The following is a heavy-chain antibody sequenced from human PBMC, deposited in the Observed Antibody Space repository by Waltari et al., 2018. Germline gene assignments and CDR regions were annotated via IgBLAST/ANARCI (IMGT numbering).Heavy chain of an antibody. J-gene: IGHJ6*02. Sequence: QVQLQESGPGLVKHSETLSLTCAVSGYSISSGYSWGWIRQPPGKGLEWIGSIYHSGSTYYNPSLKSRVTISVDTSKNQFSLKLSSVTAADTAVYYCARDRKYYYYGMDVWGQGTTVTVSS. CDR1: GYSISSGYS. CDR3: ARDRKYYYYGMDV. V-gene: IGHV4-38-2*02. CDR2: IYHSGST.